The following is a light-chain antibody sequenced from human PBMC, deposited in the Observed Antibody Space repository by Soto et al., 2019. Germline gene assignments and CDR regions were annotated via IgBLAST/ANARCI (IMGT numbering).Light chain of an antibody. J-gene: IGKJ2*01. V-gene: IGKV1-5*03. CDR1: QSINIW. CDR2: KAS. Sequence: DIQMTQSPSALSASLGDRVTITCRASQSINIWLAWYQQKPGKAPKLLISKASSLESGVPSRFSGSGSGTEFTLTISSLQPDDFATYYCQQYNSYSYTFGQGTKLGIK. CDR3: QQYNSYSYT.